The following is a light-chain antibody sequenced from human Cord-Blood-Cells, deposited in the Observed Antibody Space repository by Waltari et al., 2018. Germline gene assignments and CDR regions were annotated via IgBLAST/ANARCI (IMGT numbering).Light chain of an antibody. CDR1: SSNIGAGFD. CDR2: GNS. J-gene: IGLJ1*01. CDR3: QSYDSSLSGSYV. Sequence: QSVLTQPPSASGAPGQRVPISCTGSSSNIGAGFDVHWYQQLPGTAPKLLIYGNSNRPSGVPDRFSGSKSGTSASLAITGLQAEDEADYYCQSYDSSLSGSYVFGTGTKVTVL. V-gene: IGLV1-40*01.